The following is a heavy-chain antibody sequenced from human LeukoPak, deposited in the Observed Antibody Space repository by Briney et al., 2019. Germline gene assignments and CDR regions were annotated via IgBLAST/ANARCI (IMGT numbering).Heavy chain of an antibody. Sequence: GGSLRLSCAASGLTFSRYWLSWVRQAPGRRLEWVANIKYDGSEDYYVDSVKGRFTISRDNAKNSLYLQMNSLRAEDTAVYYCATYQGYSYGPFDYWGQGALVTVSS. D-gene: IGHD5-18*01. CDR3: ATYQGYSYGPFDY. J-gene: IGHJ4*02. CDR2: IKYDGSED. V-gene: IGHV3-7*05. CDR1: GLTFSRYW.